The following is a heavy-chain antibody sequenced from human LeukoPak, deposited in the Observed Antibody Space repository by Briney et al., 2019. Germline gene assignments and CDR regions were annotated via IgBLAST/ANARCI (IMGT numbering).Heavy chain of an antibody. CDR3: ASPRFRGIAAPLDY. Sequence: GGSLRLSCAASGFTFSSYAMSWVRQAPGKGLEWVSAISGSGGSTYYADSVKDRFTISRDNSKNTLYLQMNSLRAEDTAVYHCASPRFRGIAAPLDYWGQGTLVTVSS. J-gene: IGHJ4*02. CDR1: GFTFSSYA. CDR2: ISGSGGST. V-gene: IGHV3-23*01. D-gene: IGHD3-10*01.